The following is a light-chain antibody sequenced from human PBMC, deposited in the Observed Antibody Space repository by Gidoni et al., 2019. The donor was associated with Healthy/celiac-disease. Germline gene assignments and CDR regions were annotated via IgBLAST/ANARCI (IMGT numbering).Light chain of an antibody. Sequence: DIGMTQFPLSLTVTPGEPASISCRSSQSLMHSNGYNYLDWYLQKPGQSPQLLIYLGSNRSSGVPDRFSGSGSGTDFTLKISRVEAEDVGVYYCMQALQTPTFGQGTRLEIK. J-gene: IGKJ5*01. CDR2: LGS. CDR1: QSLMHSNGYNY. V-gene: IGKV2-28*01. CDR3: MQALQTPT.